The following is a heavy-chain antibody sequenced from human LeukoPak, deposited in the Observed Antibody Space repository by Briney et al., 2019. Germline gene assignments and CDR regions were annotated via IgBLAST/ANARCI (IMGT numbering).Heavy chain of an antibody. V-gene: IGHV3-11*01. CDR1: GFTVSSNY. CDR2: ISSSGTTI. J-gene: IGHJ3*02. D-gene: IGHD3-9*01. CDR3: ARRFLTGYYIDAFDI. Sequence: GGSLRLSCAASGFTVSSNYMSWVRQAPGKGPEWVSYISSSGTTIYYADSVKGRFTISRDNAKNSLYLQMNSLRAEDTAVYYCARRFLTGYYIDAFDIWGQGTMVTVSS.